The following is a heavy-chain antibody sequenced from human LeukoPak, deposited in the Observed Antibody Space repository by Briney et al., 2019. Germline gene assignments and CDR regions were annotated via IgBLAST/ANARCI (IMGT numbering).Heavy chain of an antibody. CDR2: IIPIFGTA. CDR1: GGTFSSYA. CDR3: ARGYDGSYLVSDY. Sequence: ASVTVSCKASGGTFSSYAISWVRQAPGQGLEWMGGIIPIFGTANYAQKFQGRVTITADESTSTAYMELSSLRSEDTAVYYCARGYDGSYLVSDYWGQGTLVTVSS. D-gene: IGHD1-26*01. J-gene: IGHJ4*02. V-gene: IGHV1-69*13.